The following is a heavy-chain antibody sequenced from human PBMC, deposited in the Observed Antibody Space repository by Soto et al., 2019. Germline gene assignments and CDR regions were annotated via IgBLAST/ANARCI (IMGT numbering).Heavy chain of an antibody. CDR2: IYYSGST. V-gene: IGHV4-39*01. CDR1: GGSISSSSYY. D-gene: IGHD5-18*01. CDR3: ARHRAVDTAMVIYY. J-gene: IGHJ4*02. Sequence: QLQLQESGPGLVKPSETLSLTCTVSGGSISSSSYYWGWIRQPPGKGLEWIGSIYYSGSTYYNPSLKSRVTISVDTSKNQFSLKLSSVTAADTAVYYCARHRAVDTAMVIYYWGQGTLVTVSS.